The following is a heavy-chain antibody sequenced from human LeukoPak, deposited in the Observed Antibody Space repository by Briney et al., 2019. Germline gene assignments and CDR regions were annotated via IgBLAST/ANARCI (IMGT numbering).Heavy chain of an antibody. D-gene: IGHD3-3*01. CDR2: ISSSGNTR. CDR3: ARRLRSGYNFQD. CDR1: GFTFSDYY. Sequence: PGGSLRLSCAASGFTFSDYYMSWIRQAPGKGLEWVSYISSSGNTRHHADSVKGRFTISRDNAKNSLYLQMDSLRAEDTAVYYCARRLRSGYNFQDWGQGTLVTASS. V-gene: IGHV3-11*01. J-gene: IGHJ1*01.